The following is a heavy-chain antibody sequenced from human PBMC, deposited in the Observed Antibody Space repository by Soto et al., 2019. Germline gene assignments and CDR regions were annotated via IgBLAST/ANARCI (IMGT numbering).Heavy chain of an antibody. CDR1: GDSGSSGLYY. CDR3: AIVSAVLAVFDN. V-gene: IGHV4-31*03. Sequence: SETLSLTCTVSGDSGSSGLYYWSWIRQHPGKGLEWIGYIYFSGSSHYNPSLESRVTMSLDTSKSQFSLLLASVTAAGTAVYYAAIVSAVLAVFDNWGQGARGTVSS. CDR2: IYFSGSS. J-gene: IGHJ4*02. D-gene: IGHD2-8*01.